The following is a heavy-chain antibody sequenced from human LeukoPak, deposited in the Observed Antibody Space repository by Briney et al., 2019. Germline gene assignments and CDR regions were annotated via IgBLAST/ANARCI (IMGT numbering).Heavy chain of an antibody. D-gene: IGHD2-15*01. Sequence: SQTLSLTCTVSGGSISSGSYYWSWIRQPAGKGLEWIGRIYSSGSTNYNPSLKSRVTISVDTSKNQFSPKLSSVTAADTAVYYCARTRLGYCSGGSCYRYYFDYWGQGTLVTVSS. CDR1: GGSISSGSYY. CDR3: ARTRLGYCSGGSCYRYYFDY. J-gene: IGHJ4*02. V-gene: IGHV4-61*02. CDR2: IYSSGST.